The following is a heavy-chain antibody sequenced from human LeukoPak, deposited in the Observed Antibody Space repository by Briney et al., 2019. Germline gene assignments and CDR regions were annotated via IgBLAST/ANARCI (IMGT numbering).Heavy chain of an antibody. J-gene: IGHJ4*02. Sequence: ETLSLTCAVYGGSFSGHYWTWIRRPPGKGLEWIGQINHSGTTQYKSSLKSRVTISVDTSKDQFSLKLTSVTAADTAVYYCARAPASTGSIDYWGQGTPVTVSS. CDR1: GGSFSGHY. CDR3: ARAPASTGSIDY. V-gene: IGHV4-34*01. D-gene: IGHD2-8*02. CDR2: INHSGTT.